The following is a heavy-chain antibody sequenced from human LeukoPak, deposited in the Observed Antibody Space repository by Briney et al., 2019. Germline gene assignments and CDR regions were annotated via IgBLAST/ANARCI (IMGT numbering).Heavy chain of an antibody. CDR2: IIPIFGTA. J-gene: IGHJ3*02. CDR3: ARSSYGSGNAFDI. Sequence: SVKVSCRASGGTFSSYAISWVRQAPGQGREWMGGIIPIFGTANYAQKFQGRVTITADESTSTAYMELSSLRSEDTAVYYCARSSYGSGNAFDIWGQGTMVTVSS. V-gene: IGHV1-69*13. D-gene: IGHD3-10*01. CDR1: GGTFSSYA.